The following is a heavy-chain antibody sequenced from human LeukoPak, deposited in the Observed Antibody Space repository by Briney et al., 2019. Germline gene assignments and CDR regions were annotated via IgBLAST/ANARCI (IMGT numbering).Heavy chain of an antibody. CDR3: ARDQEASDY. J-gene: IGHJ4*02. CDR2: IYPRDGST. V-gene: IGHV1-46*01. Sequence: ASVKVSRKASGYSFTSNYIHWVRQAPGQGLEWMGMIYPRDGSTSYAQKFQGRVTVTRDTSTSTVHMELSGLRSEDTAVYYCARDQEASDYWGQGTLVTVSS. CDR1: GYSFTSNY.